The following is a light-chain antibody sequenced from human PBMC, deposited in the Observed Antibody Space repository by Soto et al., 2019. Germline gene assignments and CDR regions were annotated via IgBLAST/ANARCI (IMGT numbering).Light chain of an antibody. CDR3: QQYLSYT. Sequence: DIQMTQSPSTLSASVGDTVTITCRASQSISSWLAWYQQKAGKAPKLLIFDASDLESGVPSRFSSSGSGTEFTLTITSLQSDDFATYYCQQYLSYTFGQGTNLEIK. CDR2: DAS. J-gene: IGKJ2*01. CDR1: QSISSW. V-gene: IGKV1-5*01.